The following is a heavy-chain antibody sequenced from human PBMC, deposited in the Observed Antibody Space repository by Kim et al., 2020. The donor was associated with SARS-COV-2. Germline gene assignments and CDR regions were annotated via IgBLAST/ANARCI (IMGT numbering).Heavy chain of an antibody. V-gene: IGHV3-9*01. Sequence: GGSLRLSCAASGFTFDDYAMHWVRQAPGKGLEWVSGITWNSGTIAYADSVKGRFTISRDNAKNSLYLQMNSLRAEDSALYYCAKDIVLGSNGWEDGFHIWGQGTIVTVSS. D-gene: IGHD6-19*01. J-gene: IGHJ3*02. CDR2: ITWNSGTI. CDR1: GFTFDDYA. CDR3: AKDIVLGSNGWEDGFHI.